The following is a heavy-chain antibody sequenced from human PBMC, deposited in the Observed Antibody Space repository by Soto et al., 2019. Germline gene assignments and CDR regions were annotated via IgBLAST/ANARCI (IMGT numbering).Heavy chain of an antibody. V-gene: IGHV4-59*01. D-gene: IGHD6-6*01. Sequence: SETLSLTCTVSGGSISSYYWSWIRQPPGKGLEWIGYIYYSGSTNYNPSLKSRVTISVDTSKNQFSLKLSSVTAADTAVYYCARVVLAARLYYYYYMDVWGKGTTVTVSS. CDR2: IYYSGST. J-gene: IGHJ6*03. CDR1: GGSISSYY. CDR3: ARVVLAARLYYYYYMDV.